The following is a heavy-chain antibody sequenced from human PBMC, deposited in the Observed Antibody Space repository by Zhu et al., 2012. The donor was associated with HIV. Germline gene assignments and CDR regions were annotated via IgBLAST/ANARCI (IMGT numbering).Heavy chain of an antibody. CDR3: ARHAGRIVGATYFDY. J-gene: IGHJ4*02. Sequence: QVQLQESGPGLVRPSETLSLTCTVSGGSISSSSYYWGWIRQPPGKGLEWIGSIYYSGSTYYNPSLKSRVTISVDTSKNQFSLKLSSVTAADTAVYYCARHAGRIVGATYFDYWGQGTLVTVSS. D-gene: IGHD1-26*01. CDR1: GGSISSSSYY. CDR2: IYYSGST. V-gene: IGHV4-39*01.